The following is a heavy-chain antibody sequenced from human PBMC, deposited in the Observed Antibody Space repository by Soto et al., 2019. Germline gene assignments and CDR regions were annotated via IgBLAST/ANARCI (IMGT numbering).Heavy chain of an antibody. D-gene: IGHD2-15*01. CDR1: GFTFSSYA. J-gene: IGHJ4*02. V-gene: IGHV3-23*01. CDR3: ARARPGYCSSGSCPAELDY. Sequence: PGGSLRLSCAASGFTFSSYAMSWVRQAPGKGLEWVSVISGSGGSTYYADSVKGRFTISRDNSKNTLYLQMNRLRAEDTAVYYCARARPGYCSSGSCPAELDYWGQGTLVTVSS. CDR2: ISGSGGST.